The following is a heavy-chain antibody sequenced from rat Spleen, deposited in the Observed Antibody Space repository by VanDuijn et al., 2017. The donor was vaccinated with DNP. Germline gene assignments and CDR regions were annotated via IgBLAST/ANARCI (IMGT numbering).Heavy chain of an antibody. D-gene: IGHD5-1*01. CDR3: AGQGANLPFDY. Sequence: EVQLVESGGGVVQPGNSLKLSCAASGFTFSDSAMAWVRQSPKKGLEWVATIIYDGSHTFYRDSVQGRFTISRDNAKTTLYLQMDSLRSEDTATYYCAGQGANLPFDYWGQGVMVTVSS. V-gene: IGHV5-17*01. J-gene: IGHJ2*01. CDR2: IIYDGSHT. CDR1: GFTFSDSA.